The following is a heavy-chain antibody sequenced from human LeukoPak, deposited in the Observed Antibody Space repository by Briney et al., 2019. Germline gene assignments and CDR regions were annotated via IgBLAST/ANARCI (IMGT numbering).Heavy chain of an antibody. V-gene: IGHV1-69*05. D-gene: IGHD3-3*01. Sequence: SVKVSCKASGGSFTSYAISWVRQAPGQGLEWMGGIIPIFGTTKYAQSFQGRVTITTDESTSTAYMELGSLRFDDTAVYYCARGGLLRGYYFPPSDCWGQGTLVTVSS. CDR1: GGSFTSYA. J-gene: IGHJ4*02. CDR3: ARGGLLRGYYFPPSDC. CDR2: IIPIFGTT.